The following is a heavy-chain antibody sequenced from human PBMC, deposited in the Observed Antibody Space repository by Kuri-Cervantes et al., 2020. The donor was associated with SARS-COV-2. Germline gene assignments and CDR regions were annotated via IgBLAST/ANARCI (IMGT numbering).Heavy chain of an antibody. Sequence: GGSLRLSCAASGFIFSSHSMNWVRQAPGKGLEWVSYISSSSSTIYYADSVKGRFTTSRDNAKNSLYLQMNSLRAEDTALYYCARGDRYGDYQTFDYWGQGTLVTVSS. CDR1: GFIFSSHS. D-gene: IGHD4-17*01. CDR2: ISSSSSTI. CDR3: ARGDRYGDYQTFDY. V-gene: IGHV3-48*01. J-gene: IGHJ4*02.